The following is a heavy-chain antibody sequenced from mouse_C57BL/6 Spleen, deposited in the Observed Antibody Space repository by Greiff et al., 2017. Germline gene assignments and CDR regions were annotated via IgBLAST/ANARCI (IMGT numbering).Heavy chain of an antibody. J-gene: IGHJ4*01. CDR3: ARAVALVFMDD. V-gene: IGHV1-59*01. D-gene: IGHD1-1*02. Sequence: QVQLQQPGAELVRPGTSVKLSCKASGYTFTSYWMHWVKQRPGQGLEWIGVIDPSDSYTNYNQKFKGKATLTVDTSSSTAYMQLSSLTSADSSVYYCARAVALVFMDDWGQGTSVTVAS. CDR2: IDPSDSYT. CDR1: GYTFTSYW.